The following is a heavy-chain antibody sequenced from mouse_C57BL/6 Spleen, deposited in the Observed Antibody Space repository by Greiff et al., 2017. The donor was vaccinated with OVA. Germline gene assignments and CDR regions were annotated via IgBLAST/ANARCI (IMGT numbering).Heavy chain of an antibody. J-gene: IGHJ3*01. CDR1: GYTFTSYW. CDR3: AKIYYDYDSFAY. V-gene: IGHV1-55*01. D-gene: IGHD2-4*01. CDR2: IYPGSGST. Sequence: QVQLQQPGAELVKPGASVKMSCKASGYTFTSYWITWVKQRPGQGLEWIGDIYPGSGSTNYNEKFKSKATLTVDTSSSTAYMQLRSMTSEDSAVYYCAKIYYDYDSFAYWGQGTLVTVSA.